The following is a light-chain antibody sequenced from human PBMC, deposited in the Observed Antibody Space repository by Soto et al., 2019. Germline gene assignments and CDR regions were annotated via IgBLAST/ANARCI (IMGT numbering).Light chain of an antibody. CDR2: YDS. J-gene: IGLJ2*01. Sequence: SYELTQPPSVSVAPGKTARITCGGNNIGSKSVHWYQQKPGQAPVLGIYYDSDRPSGIPERFSGSNSGTTATLTISRVEAGDEADYYCQVWDSSSDRDVVFGGGTKLTVL. CDR3: QVWDSSSDRDVV. CDR1: NIGSKS. V-gene: IGLV3-21*04.